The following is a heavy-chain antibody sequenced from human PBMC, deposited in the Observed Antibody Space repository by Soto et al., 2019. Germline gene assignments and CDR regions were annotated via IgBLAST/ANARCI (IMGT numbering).Heavy chain of an antibody. D-gene: IGHD3-16*02. CDR2: IRSKANSYAT. CDR3: TRHIISELSYFDY. J-gene: IGHJ4*02. Sequence: GGSLRLSCAASGFTFSGSAMHWVRQASGKGLEWVGRIRSKANSYATAYAASVKGRFTISRDDSKNTAYLQMNSLKTEDTAVYYCTRHIISELSYFDYWGQGTLVTVSS. CDR1: GFTFSGSA. V-gene: IGHV3-73*01.